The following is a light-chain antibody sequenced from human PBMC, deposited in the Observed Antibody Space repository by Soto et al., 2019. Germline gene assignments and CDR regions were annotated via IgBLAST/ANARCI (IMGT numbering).Light chain of an antibody. CDR2: GAS. Sequence: EIVMTQSPATLYVSPGERATLSCRASQSVSSNLAWYQQKPGQAPRLLIYGASTRATGIPARFSGSGSGTEFTLTISSLQSEDFAVYYCQQYNNWPPLYTFGQATKVDIK. V-gene: IGKV3-15*01. J-gene: IGKJ2*01. CDR3: QQYNNWPPLYT. CDR1: QSVSSN.